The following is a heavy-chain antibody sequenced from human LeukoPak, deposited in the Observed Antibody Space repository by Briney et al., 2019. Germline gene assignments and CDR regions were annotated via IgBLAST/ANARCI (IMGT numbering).Heavy chain of an antibody. Sequence: GGSLRLSCAASGFTFSSYWMSWVRQAPGKGLEWVANIKQDGSEKYYVDSVKGRFTISRDNAKNSLYLQMNSLRAEDTAVYYCARDQKERYYYDSSGYDKFDYWGQGTLVTVSS. CDR2: IKQDGSEK. D-gene: IGHD3-22*01. CDR3: ARDQKERYYYDSSGYDKFDY. J-gene: IGHJ4*02. V-gene: IGHV3-7*01. CDR1: GFTFSSYW.